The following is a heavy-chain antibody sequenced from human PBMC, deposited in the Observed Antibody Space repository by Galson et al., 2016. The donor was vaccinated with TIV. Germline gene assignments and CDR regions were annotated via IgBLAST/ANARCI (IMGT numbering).Heavy chain of an antibody. CDR2: IKEDGGEK. D-gene: IGHD1-1*01. CDR1: RFNFSDYW. Sequence: SLRLSCAVSRFNFSDYWMSWVRQAPGKGLEWVANIKEDGGEKNYVGSVEGRFAVSRDNGKNSLYLQMNSLRVEDTAVYYCATNWAPDYWGQGTLVTVSS. V-gene: IGHV3-7*01. J-gene: IGHJ4*02. CDR3: ATNWAPDY.